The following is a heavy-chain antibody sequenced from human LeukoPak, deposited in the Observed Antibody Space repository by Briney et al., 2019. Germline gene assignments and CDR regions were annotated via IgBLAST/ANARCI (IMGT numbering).Heavy chain of an antibody. Sequence: SQTLSLTCAISGDIVSSNTVAWNWIRQSPSRGLEWLGRTYYRSKWYNDYAVSVRSRITINPDTSKNQFSLQLNSLTPGDTAAYYCARGSRGAFDIWGQGTMVTVSS. CDR2: TYYRSKWYN. CDR3: ARGSRGAFDI. CDR1: GDIVSSNTVA. V-gene: IGHV6-1*01. J-gene: IGHJ3*02.